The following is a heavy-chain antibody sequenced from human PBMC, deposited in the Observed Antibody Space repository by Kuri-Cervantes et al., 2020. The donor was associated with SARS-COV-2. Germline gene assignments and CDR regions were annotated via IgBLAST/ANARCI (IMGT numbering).Heavy chain of an antibody. CDR3: ARENWNYFDY. CDR2: IYYSGST. D-gene: IGHD1-1*01. V-gene: IGHV4-61*08. Sequence: SETLSLTCTVSGGSISSGDYYWSWIRQPPGKGLEWIGYIYYSGSTNYNPSLKSRVTISVDTSKNQFSLKLSSVTAADTAVYYCARENWNYFDYWGQGTLVTVSS. CDR1: GGSISSGDYY. J-gene: IGHJ4*02.